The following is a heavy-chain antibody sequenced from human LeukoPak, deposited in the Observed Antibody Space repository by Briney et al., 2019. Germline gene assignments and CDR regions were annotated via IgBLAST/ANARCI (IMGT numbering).Heavy chain of an antibody. CDR3: ARDAGDIVVEYYFDY. D-gene: IGHD2-2*01. CDR1: GFTFSIYS. CDR2: ISTSSSYR. V-gene: IGHV3-21*01. J-gene: IGHJ4*02. Sequence: GGSLRLSCAASGFTFSIYSMNWVRQTPGKGLEWVSSISTSSSYRYYADSVKGRFTISRDNAKNSLYLQMNSLRAEDTAVYFCARDAGDIVVEYYFDYWGQGALVTVSS.